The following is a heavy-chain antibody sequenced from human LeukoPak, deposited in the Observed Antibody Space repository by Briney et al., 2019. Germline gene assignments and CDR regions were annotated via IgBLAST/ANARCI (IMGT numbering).Heavy chain of an antibody. V-gene: IGHV3-23*01. CDR3: AKAGRTTYFYDSSGYYGY. CDR2: ISGSGGST. Sequence: GGSLRLSCAASGFTFSSYGMSWVRQAPGKGLEWVSAISGSGGSTYYADSVKGRFTISRDNSKNTLYLQMNSLRAEDTAVYYCAKAGRTTYFYDSSGYYGYWGQGTLVTVSS. D-gene: IGHD3-22*01. CDR1: GFTFSSYG. J-gene: IGHJ4*02.